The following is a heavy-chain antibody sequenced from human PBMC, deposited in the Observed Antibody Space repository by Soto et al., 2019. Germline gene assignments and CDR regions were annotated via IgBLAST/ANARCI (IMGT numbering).Heavy chain of an antibody. CDR2: ITGSGRRT. J-gene: IGHJ4*02. D-gene: IGHD5-18*01. CDR3: VKERGDSYGGD. CDR1: GFTFSSYD. Sequence: EVQLLESEGGLVQPGGSLRLSCAASGFTFSSYDMSWVRQPPGKGLEWVSAITGSGRRTYYADSVKGRFTISRDNSRNTIYLQMNSLRPEDTAVYYCVKERGDSYGGDWGQGTRVTVSS. V-gene: IGHV3-23*01.